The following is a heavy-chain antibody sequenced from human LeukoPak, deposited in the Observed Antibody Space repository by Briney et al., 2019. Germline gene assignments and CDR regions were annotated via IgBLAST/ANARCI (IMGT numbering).Heavy chain of an antibody. Sequence: SETLSLTCTVSGGSISSYYWSWIRQPPGRGLEWIGYIYYSGSTNYNPSLKSRVTISVDTSKNQFSLKLSSVTAADTAVYYCARRKVVAARRGYYYYMDVWGKGTTVTISS. V-gene: IGHV4-59*01. J-gene: IGHJ6*03. CDR2: IYYSGST. CDR3: ARRKVVAARRGYYYYMDV. CDR1: GGSISSYY. D-gene: IGHD2-15*01.